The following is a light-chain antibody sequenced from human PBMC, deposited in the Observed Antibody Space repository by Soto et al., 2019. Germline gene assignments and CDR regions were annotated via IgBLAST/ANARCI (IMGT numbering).Light chain of an antibody. V-gene: IGLV3-21*02. CDR3: QLWVSSSHHFYA. CDR2: NDR. J-gene: IGLJ1*01. Sequence: SYELTPPPSVSVAPGQTARITCGGDNIGSKSVHWYQQKPGQAPVLVVYNDRDRPSGSPERFSGSNSGNTATLTISRVEPGDEADYYCQLWVSSSHHFYAFGTGTKVTVL. CDR1: NIGSKS.